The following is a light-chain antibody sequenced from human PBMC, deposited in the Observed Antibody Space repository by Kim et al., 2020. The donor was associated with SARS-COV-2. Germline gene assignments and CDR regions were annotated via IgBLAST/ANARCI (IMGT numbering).Light chain of an antibody. CDR2: LNSDGSH. Sequence: SVKLTCTLSSGHSSYAIAWHQQQPEKGPRYLMKLNSDGSHSKGDGIPDRFSGSSSGAEHYLTISSLQSEDEADYYCQTWGTGIHVVFGGGTKLTVL. CDR3: QTWGTGIHVV. J-gene: IGLJ2*01. V-gene: IGLV4-69*01. CDR1: SGHSSYA.